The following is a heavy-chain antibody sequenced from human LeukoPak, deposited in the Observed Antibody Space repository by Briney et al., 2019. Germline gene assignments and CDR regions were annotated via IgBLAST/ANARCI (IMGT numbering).Heavy chain of an antibody. CDR1: GFTFSDYY. V-gene: IGHV3-11*01. J-gene: IGHJ3*02. Sequence: PGGSLRLSCAASGFTFSDYYMTWIRQAPGKGLEWVSYISSSGSTIYYADSVKGRFTISGDNAKNSLYLQMNSLRAEDTAVYYCARRVVTAIRDAFDIWGQGTMVTVSS. CDR2: ISSSGSTI. CDR3: ARRVVTAIRDAFDI. D-gene: IGHD2-21*02.